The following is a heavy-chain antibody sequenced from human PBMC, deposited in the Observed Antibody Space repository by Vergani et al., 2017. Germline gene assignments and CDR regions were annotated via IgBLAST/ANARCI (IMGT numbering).Heavy chain of an antibody. Sequence: QVQLQESGPGLVKPSETLSLTCTVSGGSISSYYWSWIRQPPGKGLEWIGYIYYSGSTNYNPSLKSRVTISVDTSKNQFSLKLSSVTAADTAVYYCARDKGKYSSCAFDIWGQGTMVTVSS. CDR1: GGSISSYY. J-gene: IGHJ3*02. V-gene: IGHV4-59*12. D-gene: IGHD6-6*01. CDR3: ARDKGKYSSCAFDI. CDR2: IYYSGST.